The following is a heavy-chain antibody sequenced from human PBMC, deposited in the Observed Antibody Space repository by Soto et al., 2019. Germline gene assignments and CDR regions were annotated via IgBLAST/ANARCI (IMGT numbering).Heavy chain of an antibody. CDR1: GGTFSSYA. Sequence: SVKVSCKASGGTFSSYAISWVRQAPGQGLEWMGGVIPIFGTANYAQKFQGRVTITADESTSTAYMELSSLRSEDTAVYYCARVNYGGYRNYSDYWGKGTLGTVSS. CDR3: ARVNYGGYRNYSDY. CDR2: VIPIFGTA. J-gene: IGHJ4*02. V-gene: IGHV1-69*13. D-gene: IGHD4-17*01.